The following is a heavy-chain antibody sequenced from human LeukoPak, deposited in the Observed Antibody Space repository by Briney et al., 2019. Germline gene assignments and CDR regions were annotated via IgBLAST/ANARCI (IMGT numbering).Heavy chain of an antibody. D-gene: IGHD3-9*01. CDR2: INEDGSER. Sequence: GGSLRLSCAVSGLTFRSYWMAWVRQAPGKGLEWVANINEDGSERYYADSVNGRFTISRDNAKTSLYVQMNSLRAEDTAVYYCARGVFRYSDWGQGTLVTVSS. V-gene: IGHV3-7*04. CDR1: GLTFRSYW. CDR3: ARGVFRYSD. J-gene: IGHJ4*02.